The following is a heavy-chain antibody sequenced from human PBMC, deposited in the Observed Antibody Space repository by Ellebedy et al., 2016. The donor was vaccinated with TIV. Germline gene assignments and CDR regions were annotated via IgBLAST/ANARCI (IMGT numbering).Heavy chain of an antibody. CDR3: AREGNGWYWN. Sequence: ASVKVSXXASGYSFTADPTHWLRQAPGQTFEWMGWINAGNGNHLYSQKFKGRITITRDTSATSAFLELNGLTSEDTAVYYCAREGNGWYWNWGQGTAVTVSS. J-gene: IGHJ4*02. V-gene: IGHV1-3*01. D-gene: IGHD6-19*01. CDR1: GYSFTADP. CDR2: INAGNGNH.